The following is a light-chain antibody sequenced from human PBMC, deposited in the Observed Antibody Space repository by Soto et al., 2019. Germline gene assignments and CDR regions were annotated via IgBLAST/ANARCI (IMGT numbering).Light chain of an antibody. CDR3: MQALHSPP. V-gene: IGKV2-28*01. CDR2: LGS. Sequence: DIMMTQSPLFLPVTPGEPASISCRSRQSLLHGLAHNYLDWCLQKPGQSPQLLIYLGSSRASGVPDRFSGSGSGTDFTLKISRVEADNVGVYSCMQALHSPPFGRGTKVDIK. CDR1: QSLLHGLAHNY. J-gene: IGKJ3*01.